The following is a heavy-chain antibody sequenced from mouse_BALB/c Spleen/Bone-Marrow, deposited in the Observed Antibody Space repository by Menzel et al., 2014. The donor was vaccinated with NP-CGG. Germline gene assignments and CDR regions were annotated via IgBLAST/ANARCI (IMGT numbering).Heavy chain of an antibody. CDR3: ALLGYYGYFYV. CDR1: GFDFSRYW. CDR2: INPDSSTI. Sequence: EVKVIESGGGLVQPGGPLKLSCAASGFDFSRYWMSWVRQAPGKGLEWIREINPDSSTINYTPSLKDKFIISRDNAKNTLYLQMSKVRSEDTALYYCALLGYYGYFYVWGAGTTVTVSS. V-gene: IGHV4-1*02. D-gene: IGHD2-2*01. J-gene: IGHJ1*01.